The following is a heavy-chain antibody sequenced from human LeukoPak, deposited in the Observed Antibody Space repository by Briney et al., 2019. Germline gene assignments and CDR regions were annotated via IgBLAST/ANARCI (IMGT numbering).Heavy chain of an antibody. CDR1: GGSISSYY. CDR2: IYYSGST. V-gene: IGHV4-59*01. D-gene: IGHD3-16*01. CDR3: ARAGVWPPYYYYYMDV. J-gene: IGHJ6*03. Sequence: PSETLSLTCTVSGGSISSYYWSWIRQPPGKGLEWIGYIYYSGSTNYNPSLKSRVTISVDTSKNQFSLKLSSVTAADTAVYYCARAGVWPPYYYYYMDVWGKGTTVTISS.